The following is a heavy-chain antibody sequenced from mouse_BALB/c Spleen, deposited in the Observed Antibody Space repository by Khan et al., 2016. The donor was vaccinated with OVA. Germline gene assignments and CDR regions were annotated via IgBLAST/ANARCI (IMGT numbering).Heavy chain of an antibody. CDR3: GRCHGGY. V-gene: IGHV9-3-1*01. CDR1: GYTFKDYV. Sequence: QIQLVQSGPELKKPGETVKISCKASGYTFKDYVMNWVKQSPGEGLKWMGWMNTYTGEPTYADDFKGRFAFSLETSASTASLQISSLKNEDTATYFCGRCHGGYGGQGTTLTVSS. J-gene: IGHJ2*01. D-gene: IGHD6-1*01. CDR2: MNTYTGEP.